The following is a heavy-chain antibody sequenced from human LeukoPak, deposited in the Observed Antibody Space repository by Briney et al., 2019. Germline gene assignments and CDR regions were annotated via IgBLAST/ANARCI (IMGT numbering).Heavy chain of an antibody. Sequence: SDTLSLTCTVSGGSISSSSYYWGWVRQPPGKGLEWIGSIYYSGSTYYNPSLKSRVTISVDTSKNQFSLKLSSVTAADTAVYYCARVRYSSGWYNYWRQGTLVTVST. CDR2: IYYSGST. V-gene: IGHV4-39*07. D-gene: IGHD6-19*01. CDR3: ARVRYSSGWYNY. J-gene: IGHJ4*02. CDR1: GGSISSSSYY.